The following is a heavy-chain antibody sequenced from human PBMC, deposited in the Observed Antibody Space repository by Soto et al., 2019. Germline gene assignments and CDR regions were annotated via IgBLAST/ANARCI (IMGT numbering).Heavy chain of an antibody. CDR2: ISSSSSYI. D-gene: IGHD2-2*01. J-gene: IGHJ6*02. CDR3: ARVREAQTYRIVVVPAAMGTYSMDV. Sequence: GESLKISCAASGFTFSSYSMNWVRQAPGKGLEWVSSISSSSSYIYYADSVKGRFTISRDNAKNSLYLQMNSLRAEDTAVYYCARVREAQTYRIVVVPAAMGTYSMDVWGQGTTVTVSS. CDR1: GFTFSSYS. V-gene: IGHV3-21*01.